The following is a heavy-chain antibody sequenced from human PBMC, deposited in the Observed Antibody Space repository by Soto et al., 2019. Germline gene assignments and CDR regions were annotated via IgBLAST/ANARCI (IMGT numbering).Heavy chain of an antibody. Sequence: QITLKESGPPLVNPTQTLTLTCTFSGFSLSTSGVGVGWIRQPPGKALAWLALIYWDGDKRYSPSLKSRLTITKDTSKNPVVLTMTNMDPVDTATYYCAQRGETIGGLAFDIWGQGTMVTVSS. CDR3: AQRGETIGGLAFDI. V-gene: IGHV2-5*02. CDR2: IYWDGDK. CDR1: GFSLSTSGVG. D-gene: IGHD3-9*01. J-gene: IGHJ3*02.